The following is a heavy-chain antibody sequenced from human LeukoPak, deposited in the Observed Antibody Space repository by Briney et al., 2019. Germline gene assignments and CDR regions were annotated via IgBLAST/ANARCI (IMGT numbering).Heavy chain of an antibody. V-gene: IGHV4-59*08. Sequence: GSLRLSCVASGFTFWSHGMIWVRQAPGKGLEWIGYIYYSGSTNYNPSLKSRVTISVDTSKNQFSLKLSSVTAADTAVYYCARHRRFGELLGYFDYWGQGTLVTVSS. CDR2: IYYSGST. J-gene: IGHJ4*02. D-gene: IGHD3-10*01. CDR1: GFTFWSHG. CDR3: ARHRRFGELLGYFDY.